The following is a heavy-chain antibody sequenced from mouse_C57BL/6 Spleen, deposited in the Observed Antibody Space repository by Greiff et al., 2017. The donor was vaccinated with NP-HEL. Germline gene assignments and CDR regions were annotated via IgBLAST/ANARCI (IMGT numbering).Heavy chain of an antibody. Sequence: QVQLQQPGAELVKPGASVKLSCKASGYTFTSYWMHWVKQRPGQGLEWIGMIHPNSGSTNYNEKFKSKATLTVDKSSSTAYMQLSSLTSEDSAVYYCARWTTVVAEYFDVWGTGTTVTVSS. CDR3: ARWTTVVAEYFDV. V-gene: IGHV1-64*01. D-gene: IGHD1-1*01. J-gene: IGHJ1*03. CDR2: IHPNSGST. CDR1: GYTFTSYW.